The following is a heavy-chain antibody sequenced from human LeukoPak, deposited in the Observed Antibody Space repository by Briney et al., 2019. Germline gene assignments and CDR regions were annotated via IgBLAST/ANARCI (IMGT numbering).Heavy chain of an antibody. Sequence: PGGSLRLSCVASGFTFSSYSMNWVRQAPGKGLEWVANIKQDGSEKYYVDSVKGRFTISRDNAKNSLYLQMNSLRAEDTAVYYCARDRWGYSYGGDWGQGTLVTVSS. D-gene: IGHD5-18*01. CDR2: IKQDGSEK. CDR1: GFTFSSYS. V-gene: IGHV3-7*01. CDR3: ARDRWGYSYGGD. J-gene: IGHJ4*02.